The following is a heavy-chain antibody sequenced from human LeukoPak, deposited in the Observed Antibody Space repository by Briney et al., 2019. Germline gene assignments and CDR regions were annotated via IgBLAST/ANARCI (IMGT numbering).Heavy chain of an antibody. CDR1: GFTFSTYS. D-gene: IGHD3-22*01. J-gene: IGHJ4*02. CDR2: ISSSSSTI. Sequence: GGSLRLSCAASGFTFSTYSMNWVRQAPGKGLEWVSYISSSSSTIYYADSVKGRFTISRDNAKNSLYLQVNSLRAEDTAVYYCARDEGYESSGWFVYWGQGTLVTVSS. CDR3: ARDEGYESSGWFVY. V-gene: IGHV3-48*01.